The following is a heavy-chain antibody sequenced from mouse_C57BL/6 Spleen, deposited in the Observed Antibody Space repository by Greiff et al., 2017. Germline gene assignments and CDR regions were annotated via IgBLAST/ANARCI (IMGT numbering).Heavy chain of an antibody. J-gene: IGHJ3*01. D-gene: IGHD2-2*01. CDR3: ARANGYDVWFAY. CDR1: GYTFTSYW. CDR2: IDPSDSYT. V-gene: IGHV1-59*01. Sequence: QVQLQQPGAELVRPGTSVKLSCKASGYTFTSYWIHWVKQRPGQGLEWIGVIDPSDSYTNYNQKFKGKATLTVDTSSSTAYMQLSSLTSEDSAVYYCARANGYDVWFAYWGQGTLVTVSA.